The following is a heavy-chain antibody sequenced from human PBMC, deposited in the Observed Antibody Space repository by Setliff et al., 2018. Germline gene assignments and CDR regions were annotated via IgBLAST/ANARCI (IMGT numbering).Heavy chain of an antibody. CDR3: VRDRAAIVVGPPTAAFDI. CDR2: ISGYNGYT. CDR1: GYTFTGYY. V-gene: IGHV1-18*04. J-gene: IGHJ3*02. Sequence: APVKVSCKASGYTFTGYYFHWVRQAPGQGLEWMGWISGYNGYTVYAQKLQGRVTLTTDTSTGTAYMEVRSLRSDDTAQYYCVRDRAAIVVGPPTAAFDIWGQGTMVTVSS. D-gene: IGHD2-2*01.